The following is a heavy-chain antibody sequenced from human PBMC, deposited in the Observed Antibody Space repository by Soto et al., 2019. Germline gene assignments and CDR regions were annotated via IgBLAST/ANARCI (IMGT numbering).Heavy chain of an antibody. CDR2: IIPILGIA. CDR1: GGTFSSYT. J-gene: IGHJ6*02. V-gene: IGHV1-69*02. CDR3: ARGRKTSSGYYCYYYGMDV. Sequence: QVQLVQSGAEVKKPGSSVKVSCKASGGTFSSYTISWVRQAPGQGLEWMGRIIPILGIANYAQKFQGRVKITADKSTSTAYMELSSLRSEDTAVYYWARGRKTSSGYYCYYYGMDVWGQGTTVTVSS. D-gene: IGHD3-22*01.